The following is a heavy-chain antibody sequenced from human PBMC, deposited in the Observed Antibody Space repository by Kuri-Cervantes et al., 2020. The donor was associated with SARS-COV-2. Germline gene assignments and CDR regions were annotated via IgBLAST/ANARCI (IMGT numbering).Heavy chain of an antibody. V-gene: IGHV3-21*01. D-gene: IGHD3-3*01. CDR2: ISGSGSYI. Sequence: GESLKISCAASGFTFSSYAMSWVRQAPGKALEWVSSISGSGSYIYYADSVKGRFTISKESGENPLYLHMNSLRAEDTAVYYCVRASFDFWSGYYTGYFFDYWGQGTLVTVSS. CDR3: VRASFDFWSGYYTGYFFDY. CDR1: GFTFSSYA. J-gene: IGHJ4*02.